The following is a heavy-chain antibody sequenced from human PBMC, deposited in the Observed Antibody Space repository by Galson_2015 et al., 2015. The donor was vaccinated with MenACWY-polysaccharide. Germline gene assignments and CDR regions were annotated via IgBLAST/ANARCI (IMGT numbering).Heavy chain of an antibody. J-gene: IGHJ5*02. V-gene: IGHV1-8*01. D-gene: IGHD3-16*01. Sequence: SVKVSCKASGYTFTYNDINWVRQATGQRLEWMGLMNPRSGHTEYAQKFQGRVTMTSNTAISTAYMELTSLRSEDTAVYYCARGHDGAWGQGTLVIVSS. CDR2: MNPRSGHT. CDR3: ARGHDGA. CDR1: GYTFTYND.